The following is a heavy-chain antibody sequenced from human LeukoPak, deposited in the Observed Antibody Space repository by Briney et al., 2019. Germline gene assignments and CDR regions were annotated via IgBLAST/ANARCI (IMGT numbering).Heavy chain of an antibody. V-gene: IGHV1-3*01. Sequence: GASVKVSCKASGYTFIDYAIHWVRQAPGQRLEWMGWINAGDGNTRYSQNFQGRLTVTRDTSASTAYMELSSLRSEDTAVYYCARERRGYGQRIDYWGQGTLVTVSS. CDR2: INAGDGNT. CDR3: ARERRGYGQRIDY. CDR1: GYTFIDYA. J-gene: IGHJ4*02. D-gene: IGHD5-18*01.